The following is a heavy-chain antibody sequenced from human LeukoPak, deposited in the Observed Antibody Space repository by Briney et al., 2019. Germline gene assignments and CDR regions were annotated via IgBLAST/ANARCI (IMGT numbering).Heavy chain of an antibody. Sequence: GGSLRLSCAASGFTFSSYGMHWVRQAPGKGLEWVAVIWYDGSNKYYADSVKGRFTISRDNSKNTLYLQMYSLRAEDTAVYYCARGTPRPAYYYDSSGYFDYWGQGTLVTVSS. J-gene: IGHJ4*02. CDR2: IWYDGSNK. V-gene: IGHV3-33*01. CDR1: GFTFSSYG. CDR3: ARGTPRPAYYYDSSGYFDY. D-gene: IGHD3-22*01.